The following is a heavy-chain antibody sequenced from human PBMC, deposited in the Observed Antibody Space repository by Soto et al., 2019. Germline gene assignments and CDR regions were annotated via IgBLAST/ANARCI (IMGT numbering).Heavy chain of an antibody. D-gene: IGHD4-17*01. Sequence: GASVKVSCKASGGTFSSYAISWVRQAPGQGLEWMGWINPNNGGTNYVQKFQDRVTMTRDTSITTAYMELSGLRSDDTAVYYCARDPGPYGDYSYWGQGTLVTVSS. CDR2: INPNNGGT. CDR3: ARDPGPYGDYSY. CDR1: GGTFSSYA. V-gene: IGHV1-2*02. J-gene: IGHJ4*02.